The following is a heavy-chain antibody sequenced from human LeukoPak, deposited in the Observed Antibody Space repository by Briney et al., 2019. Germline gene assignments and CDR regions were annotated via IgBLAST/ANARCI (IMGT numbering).Heavy chain of an antibody. J-gene: IGHJ4*02. V-gene: IGHV3-7*03. CDR2: INHNGNVN. D-gene: IGHD6-13*01. CDR1: GFTFSSYW. Sequence: GGSLRLSCAASGFTFSSYWMNWARQAPGKGLEWVASINHNGNVNYYVDSVKGRFTISRDNSKNTLYLQMNSLRAEDTAVYYCSLTDSSSCPGGYWGQGTLVTVSS. CDR3: SLTDSSSCPGGY.